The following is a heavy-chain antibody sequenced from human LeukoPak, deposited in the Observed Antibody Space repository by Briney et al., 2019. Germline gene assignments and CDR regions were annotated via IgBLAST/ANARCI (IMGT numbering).Heavy chain of an antibody. CDR3: ARERPASYYDFWSGYYLDY. V-gene: IGHV3-21*01. D-gene: IGHD3-3*01. CDR1: GFTFSSYS. CDR2: ISSSSSYI. J-gene: IGHJ4*02. Sequence: GGSLRLSCAASGFTFSSYSMNWVRQAPGKGLEWVSSISSSSSYIYYADSVKGRFTISRDNSKNTLYLQMNSLRAEDTAVYYCARERPASYYDFWSGYYLDYWGQGTLVT.